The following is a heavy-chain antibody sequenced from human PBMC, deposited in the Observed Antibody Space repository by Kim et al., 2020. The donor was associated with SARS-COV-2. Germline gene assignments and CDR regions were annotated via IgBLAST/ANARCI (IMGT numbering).Heavy chain of an antibody. D-gene: IGHD3-16*01. CDR3: ARLGEYWGNDY. Sequence: TYYNPSLKSRVTISVDTSKNQFSLKLSSVTAADTAVYYCARLGEYWGNDYWGQGTLVTVSS. V-gene: IGHV4-39*01. J-gene: IGHJ4*02. CDR2: T.